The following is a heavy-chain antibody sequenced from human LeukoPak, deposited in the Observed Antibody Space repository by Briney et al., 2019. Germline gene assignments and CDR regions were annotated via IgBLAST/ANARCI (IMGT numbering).Heavy chain of an antibody. V-gene: IGHV4-59*01. CDR2: IDYSGST. Sequence: SEPLSLTCTVSDGPISSYYWSWTRQPPAKGLEWIRYIDYSGSTNYNPALKSLVTISVDTSKTQFSLKLSSVTAADTAVYYCAREGGHSYGKPFDYWGQGTLVTVSS. CDR1: DGPISSYY. J-gene: IGHJ4*02. D-gene: IGHD5-18*01. CDR3: AREGGHSYGKPFDY.